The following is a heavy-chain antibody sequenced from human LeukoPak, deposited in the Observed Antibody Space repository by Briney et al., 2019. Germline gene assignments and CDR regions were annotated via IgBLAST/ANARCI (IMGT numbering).Heavy chain of an antibody. CDR3: ARDSSGCGFDY. Sequence: GGSLRLSCAASGFTFSTYWMHWGRQAPGKGLVWVSGIRSDGSSTIYADSVKGRFTISRDNARNTLYLQVNSLRAEDTAVYFCARDSSGCGFDYWGQGSLVTVSS. CDR1: GFTFSTYW. J-gene: IGHJ4*02. D-gene: IGHD6-25*01. V-gene: IGHV3-74*01. CDR2: IRSDGSST.